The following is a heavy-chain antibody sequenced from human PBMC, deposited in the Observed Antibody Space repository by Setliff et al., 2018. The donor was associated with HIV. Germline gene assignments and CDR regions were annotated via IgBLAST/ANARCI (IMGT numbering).Heavy chain of an antibody. CDR3: ARVGPWYYCARGRTGHDY. D-gene: IGHD2-21*01. Sequence: SVKVSCKASGFTLNHYAISWVRQAPGQGLEWMGTRLPISHVTNYAQKFQGRVTITADESTTTTYMALSSLRTDDTAVYYCARVGPWYYCARGRTGHDYWGQGTLVTVSS. J-gene: IGHJ4*02. CDR2: RLPISHVT. CDR1: GFTLNHYA. V-gene: IGHV1-69*13.